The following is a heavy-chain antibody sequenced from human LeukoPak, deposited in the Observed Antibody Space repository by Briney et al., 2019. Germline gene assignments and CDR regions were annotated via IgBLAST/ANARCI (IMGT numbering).Heavy chain of an antibody. D-gene: IGHD2-2*01. J-gene: IGHJ4*02. Sequence: GQSLNTSCKGSGYSFTSYWIGWVRQMPGKGLEWMGIIYPGDSDTRYSPSFQGQVTISADKSISTAYLQWSSLKASDTAMYYCARHLSSTSCFDYWGQGTLDIVSA. CDR3: ARHLSSTSCFDY. V-gene: IGHV5-51*01. CDR1: GYSFTSYW. CDR2: IYPGDSDT.